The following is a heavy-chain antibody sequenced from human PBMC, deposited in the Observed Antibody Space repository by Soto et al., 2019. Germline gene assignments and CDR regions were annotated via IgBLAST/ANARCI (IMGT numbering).Heavy chain of an antibody. V-gene: IGHV3-7*01. CDR1: GFTFSSYW. CDR2: IKQDGSEK. Sequence: GGSLRLSCAASGFTFSSYWMSWVRQAPGKGLEWVANIKQDGSEKYYVDSVKGRFTISRDNAKNSLYLQMNSLRAEDTAVYYCARDQLPLGGYDFWSGYPYYYYYYMDVWGKGTTVTVSS. D-gene: IGHD3-3*01. J-gene: IGHJ6*03. CDR3: ARDQLPLGGYDFWSGYPYYYYYYMDV.